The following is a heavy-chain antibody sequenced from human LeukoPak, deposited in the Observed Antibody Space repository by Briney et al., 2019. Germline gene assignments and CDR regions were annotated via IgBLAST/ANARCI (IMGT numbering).Heavy chain of an antibody. D-gene: IGHD3-9*01. CDR1: GYTFTDYC. CDR3: RLVTTGDY. Sequence: ASVKVSCKTSGYTFTDYCMHWVRQAPGQGLEWMGRINLRSGGTNYAQKFQGRVTVTRDTSISTVYMELSRLKSDDTAVYYCRLVTTGDYWGQGTLVTVSS. CDR2: INLRSGGT. J-gene: IGHJ4*02. V-gene: IGHV1-2*06.